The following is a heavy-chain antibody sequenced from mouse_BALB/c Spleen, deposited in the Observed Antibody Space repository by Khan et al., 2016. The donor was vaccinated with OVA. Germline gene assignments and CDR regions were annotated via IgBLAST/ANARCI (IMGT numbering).Heavy chain of an antibody. J-gene: IGHJ2*01. D-gene: IGHD1-1*01. CDR1: DYSFTDYN. CDR2: IDPYNGGS. CDR3: ALMYYTGTGFDY. Sequence: VHVKQSGPELVKPGASVKVSCKASDYSFTDYNMYWVKQSHGKSLEWIGYIDPYNGGSIYNQKFKDKATLTVDKSSSTAFMHLNSLTSEDSAVYYCALMYYTGTGFDYWGQGTTLTVSS. V-gene: IGHV1S135*01.